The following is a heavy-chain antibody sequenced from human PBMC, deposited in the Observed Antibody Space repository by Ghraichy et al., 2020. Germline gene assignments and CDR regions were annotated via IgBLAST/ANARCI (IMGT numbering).Heavy chain of an antibody. J-gene: IGHJ3*02. CDR1: G. Sequence: GVRWGGGAAGKGLEWVSAISGSGGSTYYADSVKGRFTISRDNSKNTLYLQMNSLRAEDTAVYYCAKVLWEVLDAFDIWGQGTMVTVSS. CDR3: AKVLWEVLDAFDI. V-gene: IGHV3-23*01. CDR2: ISGSGGST. D-gene: IGHD1-26*01.